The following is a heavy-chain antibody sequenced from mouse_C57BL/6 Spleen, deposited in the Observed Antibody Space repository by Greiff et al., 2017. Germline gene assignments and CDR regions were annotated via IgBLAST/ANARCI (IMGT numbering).Heavy chain of an antibody. CDR3: TTYYSNFSLYAMDY. J-gene: IGHJ4*01. D-gene: IGHD2-5*01. CDR2: IDPENGDT. Sequence: LQLKQSGAELLRPGASVKLSSTASGFNIQDAYMHWVKQRPEQGLEWIGWIDPENGDTEYASKFQGKATLTAAKSSNTAYLQLSSLTSEDTAVYYCTTYYSNFSLYAMDYWGQGTSVTVSS. CDR1: GFNIQDAY. V-gene: IGHV14-4*01.